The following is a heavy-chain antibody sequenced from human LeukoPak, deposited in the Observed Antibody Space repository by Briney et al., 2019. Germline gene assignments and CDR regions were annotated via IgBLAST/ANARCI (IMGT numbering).Heavy chain of an antibody. CDR2: INYSGST. V-gene: IGHV4-31*03. CDR3: ARESSIMTEPYFDY. CDR1: GGSVNSGGYY. J-gene: IGHJ4*02. Sequence: SSETLSLTCTVSGGSVNSGGYYWSWIRQHPGKGLEWIGYINYSGSTYYNPSLKSRITISVDTSKNQFSLRLSSVTAADTAVYFCARESSIMTEPYFDYWGQGTLVTVSS. D-gene: IGHD3-16*01.